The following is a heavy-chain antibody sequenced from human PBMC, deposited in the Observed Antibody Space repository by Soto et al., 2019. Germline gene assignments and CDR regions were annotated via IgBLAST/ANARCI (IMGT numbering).Heavy chain of an antibody. Sequence: GGSLRLSCAASGFTFSSYGMQWVRQAPGKGLEWVAVIWYDGSNKYYADSVKGRFTISRDNSKNTLYLQMNSLRAEDTAVYYCARDGPYRYCSSTSCYYYYYGMDVWGQGTTVTVSS. V-gene: IGHV3-33*01. J-gene: IGHJ6*02. D-gene: IGHD2-2*01. CDR3: ARDGPYRYCSSTSCYYYYYGMDV. CDR2: IWYDGSNK. CDR1: GFTFSSYG.